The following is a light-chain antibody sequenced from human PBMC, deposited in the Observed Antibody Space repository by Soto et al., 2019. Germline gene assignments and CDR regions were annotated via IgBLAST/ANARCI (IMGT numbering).Light chain of an antibody. CDR3: QQYGTSPPWT. CDR2: GAS. CDR1: QSVSSRY. V-gene: IGKV3-20*01. J-gene: IGKJ1*01. Sequence: EIVLTQSPGTLSLSPGERATLSCRASQSVSSRYLAWYQQKPGQAPRLLIYGASSRAAGIPDRFSGSGSGTDFALTIDRLEPEDFEVYYCQQYGTSPPWTFGQGTKVEIK.